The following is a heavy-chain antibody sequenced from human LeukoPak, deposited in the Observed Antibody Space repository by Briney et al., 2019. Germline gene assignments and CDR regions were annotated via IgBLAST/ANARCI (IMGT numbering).Heavy chain of an antibody. V-gene: IGHV3-30*02. CDR1: GFTFSSYG. CDR3: AKEYCSSTSCYVSD. D-gene: IGHD2-2*01. J-gene: IGHJ4*02. Sequence: GGSLRLSCAASGFTFSSYGMHWVRQAPGKGLEWVAFIRYDGSNKYYADSVKGRFTISRDNSKYTLYLQMNSLRAEDTAVYYCAKEYCSSTSCYVSDWGQGTLVTVSS. CDR2: IRYDGSNK.